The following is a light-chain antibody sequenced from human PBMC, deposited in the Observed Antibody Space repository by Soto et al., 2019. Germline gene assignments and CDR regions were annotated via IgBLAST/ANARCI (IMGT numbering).Light chain of an antibody. CDR3: QQLNSYPWT. Sequence: DIQLTQSPSFLSASVGDRVTITCRASQGISSFLTWYQQKPGKAPKLLIYAASTLQSGVPSRFSGSGSGTEVTLTISSLQPEDVATYYCQQLNSYPWTFGQGTKVEIK. CDR1: QGISSF. CDR2: AAS. V-gene: IGKV1-9*01. J-gene: IGKJ1*01.